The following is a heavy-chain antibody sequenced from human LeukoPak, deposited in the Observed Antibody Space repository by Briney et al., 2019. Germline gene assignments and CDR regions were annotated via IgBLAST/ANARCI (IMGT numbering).Heavy chain of an antibody. D-gene: IGHD3-9*01. CDR3: AKDLGVRYFDWLIPGSDY. V-gene: IGHV3-30*04. CDR1: GFTFSNYA. CDR2: ISYDGSNK. J-gene: IGHJ4*02. Sequence: GGSLRLSCSVSGFTFSNYAMHWVRQAPGKGLEWVAVISYDGSNKYYADSVKGRFTISRDNSKNTLYLQMNSLRAEDTAVYYCAKDLGVRYFDWLIPGSDYWGQGTLVTVSS.